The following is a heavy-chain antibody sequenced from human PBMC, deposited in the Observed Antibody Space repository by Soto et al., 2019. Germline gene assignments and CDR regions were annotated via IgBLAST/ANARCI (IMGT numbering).Heavy chain of an antibody. V-gene: IGHV3-64*01. Sequence: GGSLRLSCAASGFTFSSYAMHWVRQAPGKGLEYVSAISSNGGSTYYANSVKGRFTISRDNSKNTLYLQMGSLRAEDMAVYYCARGYYDFWSGYLFDYWGQGTLVTVSS. CDR2: ISSNGGST. CDR1: GFTFSSYA. J-gene: IGHJ4*02. D-gene: IGHD3-3*01. CDR3: ARGYYDFWSGYLFDY.